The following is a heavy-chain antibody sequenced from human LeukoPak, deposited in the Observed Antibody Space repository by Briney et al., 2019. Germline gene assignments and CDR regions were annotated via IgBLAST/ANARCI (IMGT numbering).Heavy chain of an antibody. CDR3: AKRSGYSSAPMDFDY. V-gene: IGHV3-21*01. D-gene: IGHD5-18*01. CDR2: ISSSSSYI. CDR1: GFTFSSYS. Sequence: AGGSLRLSCAASGFTFSSYSMNWVRQAPGKGLEWVSSISSSSSYIYYADSVKGRFTISRDNAKNSLYLQMNSLRAEDTAVYYCAKRSGYSSAPMDFDYWGQGTLVTVSS. J-gene: IGHJ4*02.